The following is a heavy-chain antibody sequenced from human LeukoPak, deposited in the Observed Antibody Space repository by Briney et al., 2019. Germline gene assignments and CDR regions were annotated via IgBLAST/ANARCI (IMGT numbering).Heavy chain of an antibody. Sequence: ASVKVSCKVSGYTLTELSMHWVRQAPGKGLEWMGGFDPEDGETIYAQKFQGRVTMTRDTSISTAYMELSRLRSDDTAVYYCARGFCGGDCYLSYNRFDPWGQGTLVTVSS. V-gene: IGHV1-24*01. CDR2: FDPEDGET. CDR1: GYTLTELS. J-gene: IGHJ5*02. D-gene: IGHD2-21*02. CDR3: ARGFCGGDCYLSYNRFDP.